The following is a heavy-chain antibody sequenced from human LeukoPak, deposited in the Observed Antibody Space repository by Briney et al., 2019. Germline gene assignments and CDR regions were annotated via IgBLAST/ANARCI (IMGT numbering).Heavy chain of an antibody. CDR1: GFTFSNYG. CDR3: ARRGYCSSTSCYLGHYFDY. D-gene: IGHD2-2*01. Sequence: GGSLRLSCAASGFTFSNYGMHWVRQAPDKGLEWVAFIRYDGSKKYYADSVQGRLTISRDNSKNTLYLQMNSLRAEDTAVYYCARRGYCSSTSCYLGHYFDYWGQGTLVTVSS. V-gene: IGHV3-30*02. CDR2: IRYDGSKK. J-gene: IGHJ4*02.